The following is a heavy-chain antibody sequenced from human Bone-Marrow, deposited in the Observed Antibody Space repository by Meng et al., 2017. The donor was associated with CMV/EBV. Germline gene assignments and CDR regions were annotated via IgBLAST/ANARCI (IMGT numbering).Heavy chain of an antibody. CDR2: ISSSGSTI. V-gene: IGHV3-48*03. CDR1: GFTFSSYE. D-gene: IGHD1-26*01. Sequence: GGSLRLSCAASGFTFSSYEMNWVRQAPGKGLEWVSYISSSGSTIYYADSVKGRFTISRDNAKNSLYLQMSSLRAEDTAVYYCARGGGTYSGDYWGQGTLVTVSS. J-gene: IGHJ4*02. CDR3: ARGGGTYSGDY.